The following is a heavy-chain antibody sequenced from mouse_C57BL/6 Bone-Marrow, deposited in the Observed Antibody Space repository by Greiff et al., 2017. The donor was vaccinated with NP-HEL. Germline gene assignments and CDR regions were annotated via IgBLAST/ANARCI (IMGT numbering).Heavy chain of an antibody. V-gene: IGHV1-18*01. J-gene: IGHJ1*03. CDR3: ARSVPFYYYGSSYWYFDV. CDR1: GYTFTDYN. Sequence: EVQLQESGPELVKPGASVKIPCKASGYTFTDYNMDWVKQSHGKSLEWIGDINPNNGSTIYNQKFKGKATLTVDKSSSTAYMELRSLTSEDTAVYYCARSVPFYYYGSSYWYFDVWGTGTTVTVSS. D-gene: IGHD1-1*01. CDR2: INPNNGST.